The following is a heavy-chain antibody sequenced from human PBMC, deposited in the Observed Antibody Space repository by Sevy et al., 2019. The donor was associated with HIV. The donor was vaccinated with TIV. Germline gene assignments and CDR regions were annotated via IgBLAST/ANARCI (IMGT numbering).Heavy chain of an antibody. CDR3: ARVRYNYGSYYFDY. J-gene: IGHJ4*02. Sequence: GGSLRLSCVVSTFTFSDYYMTWIRQAPGKGLEWISHISSGGTITSHEDSVKGRFTISRDNAKNSLYLQMNSLRAEDTAVYYCARVRYNYGSYYFDYWGQGTLVTVSS. CDR1: TFTFSDYY. D-gene: IGHD5-18*01. V-gene: IGHV3-11*01. CDR2: ISSGGTIT.